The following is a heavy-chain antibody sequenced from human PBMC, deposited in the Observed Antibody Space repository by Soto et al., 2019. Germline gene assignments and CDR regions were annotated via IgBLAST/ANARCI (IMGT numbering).Heavy chain of an antibody. CDR3: AKDGPYYDFWSAPGDYYYYYGMDV. J-gene: IGHJ6*02. CDR1: GFTFSSYA. D-gene: IGHD3-3*01. CDR2: ISGSGGST. Sequence: EVQLLECGGGLVQPGGSLRLSCAASGFTFSSYAMSWVRQAPGKGLEWVSAISGSGGSTYYADSVKGRFTISRDNSKNTLYLQMNSLRAEDTAVYYCAKDGPYYDFWSAPGDYYYYYGMDVWGQGTTVTVSS. V-gene: IGHV3-23*01.